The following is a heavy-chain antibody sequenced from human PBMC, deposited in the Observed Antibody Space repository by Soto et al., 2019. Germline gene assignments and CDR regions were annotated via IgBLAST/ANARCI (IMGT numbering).Heavy chain of an antibody. Sequence: TGGSLRLSCAASGFTFGTYGMHWVRQGPGKGLEWVAGIWYDGSVKTYADSVKGRFSISRDNSQNTVYLQMNTLRAGDTAVYYCARADCGGQCPCDYWGQGTLVTVSS. V-gene: IGHV3-33*01. D-gene: IGHD2-21*01. CDR3: ARADCGGQCPCDY. J-gene: IGHJ4*02. CDR1: GFTFGTYG. CDR2: IWYDGSVK.